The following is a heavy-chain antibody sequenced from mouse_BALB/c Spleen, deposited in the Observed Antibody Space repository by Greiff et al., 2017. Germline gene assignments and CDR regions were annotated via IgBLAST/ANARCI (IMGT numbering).Heavy chain of an antibody. V-gene: IGHV1-54*01. J-gene: IGHJ3*01. CDR3: ARYYYGSSYGFAY. D-gene: IGHD1-1*01. CDR2: INPGSGGT. Sequence: QVQLQQSGAELVRPGTSVKVSCKASGYAFTNYLIEWVKQRPGQGLEWIGVINPGSGGTNYNEKFKGKATLTADKSSSTAYMQLSSLTSDDSAVYFCARYYYGSSYGFAYWGQGTLVTVSA. CDR1: GYAFTNYL.